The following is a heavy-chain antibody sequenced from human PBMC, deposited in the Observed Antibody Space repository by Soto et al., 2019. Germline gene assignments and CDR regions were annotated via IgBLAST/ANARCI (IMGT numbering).Heavy chain of an antibody. CDR1: GGSISSGGYY. CDR3: ARVNGIAAAGRKINWFDP. Sequence: SETLSLTCTVSGGSISSGGYYWSWIRQHPGKGLEWIGYIYYSGSTYYNPSLKSRVTISVDTSKNQFSLKLSSVTAADTAVYYCARVNGIAAAGRKINWFDPWGQGTLVTVSS. V-gene: IGHV4-31*03. CDR2: IYYSGST. J-gene: IGHJ5*02. D-gene: IGHD6-13*01.